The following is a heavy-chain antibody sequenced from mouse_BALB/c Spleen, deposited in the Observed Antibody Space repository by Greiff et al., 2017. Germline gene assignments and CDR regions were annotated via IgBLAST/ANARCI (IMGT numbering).Heavy chain of an antibody. Sequence: VKLQESGAELMKPGASVKISCKATGYTFSSYWIEWVKQRPGHGLEWIGEIVPGSGSTNYNEKFKGKATFTADTSSNTAYMQLSSLTSEDSAVYYCARSKNYGSSLMDYWGQGTSVTVSS. CDR2: IVPGSGST. CDR1: GYTFSSYW. J-gene: IGHJ4*01. D-gene: IGHD1-1*01. CDR3: ARSKNYGSSLMDY. V-gene: IGHV1-9*01.